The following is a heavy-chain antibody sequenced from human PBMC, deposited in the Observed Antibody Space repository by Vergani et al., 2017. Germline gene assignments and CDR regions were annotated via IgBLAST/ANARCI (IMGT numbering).Heavy chain of an antibody. D-gene: IGHD1-26*01. CDR2: ISSSSSTI. CDR3: AKVPINDPYPGSYFDY. Sequence: EVQLVESGGGLVQPGGSLRLSCAASGFTFSSYSMNWVRQAPGKGLEWVSYISSSSSTIYYADSVKGRFTISRDNAKNTLYLQMNSLRAEDTAVYYCAKVPINDPYPGSYFDYWGQGTLVTVSS. J-gene: IGHJ4*02. CDR1: GFTFSSYS. V-gene: IGHV3-48*01.